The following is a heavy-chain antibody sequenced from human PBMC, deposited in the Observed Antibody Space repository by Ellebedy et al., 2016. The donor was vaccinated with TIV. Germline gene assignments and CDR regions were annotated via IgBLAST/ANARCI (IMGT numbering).Heavy chain of an antibody. D-gene: IGHD4-17*01. CDR2: ISYGSINK. J-gene: IGHJ4*02. V-gene: IGHV3-30*18. Sequence: GGSLRLSCAASGFTFTNYGMHWVRQAPGKGLEWVAGISYGSINKYYADSVKGRFIISRDDSNNTLFLQMNSLRTEDTAIYYCAKDPNAVTMGGFDYWGQGTLVTVSS. CDR1: GFTFTNYG. CDR3: AKDPNAVTMGGFDY.